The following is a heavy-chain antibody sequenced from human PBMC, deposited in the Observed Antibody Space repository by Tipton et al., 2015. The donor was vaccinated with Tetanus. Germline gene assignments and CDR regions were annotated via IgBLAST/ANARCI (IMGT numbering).Heavy chain of an antibody. D-gene: IGHD3-22*01. J-gene: IGHJ4*02. CDR1: GGSISSSSYY. Sequence: TLSLTCTVSGGSISSSSYYWGWIRQPPGKGLEWIGSIYYSGSTYYNPSLKSRVTISVDTPKNQFSLKLSSVTAADTAVYYCARQSFPDYYDSSGYYLNYWGQGTLVTVSS. CDR2: IYYSGST. V-gene: IGHV4-39*01. CDR3: ARQSFPDYYDSSGYYLNY.